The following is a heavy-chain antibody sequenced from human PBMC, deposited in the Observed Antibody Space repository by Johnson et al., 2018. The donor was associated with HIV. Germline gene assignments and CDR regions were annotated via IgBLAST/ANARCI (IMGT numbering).Heavy chain of an antibody. D-gene: IGHD1-26*01. Sequence: QVQLVESGGGVVQPGRSLRLSCAASGFTFSTYAMHWVRQAPGKGLEWVAIISYDGGNKYYTDSVKGRFTISRDNSKNTLYLQMNSLRAEDTAVYYCAKVRGVGATAAFDFWGQGTMVTVSS. CDR1: GFTFSTYA. CDR2: ISYDGGNK. CDR3: AKVRGVGATAAFDF. J-gene: IGHJ3*01. V-gene: IGHV3-30*04.